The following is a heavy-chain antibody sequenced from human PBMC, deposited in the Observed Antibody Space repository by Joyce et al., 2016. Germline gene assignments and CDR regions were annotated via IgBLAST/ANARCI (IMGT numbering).Heavy chain of an antibody. V-gene: IGHV1-69*08. CDR1: GGIFSSYT. J-gene: IGHJ5*02. CDR2: IVPIIGIT. D-gene: IGHD4-17*01. Sequence: QVQLVQSGAEVKKPGSSVKVSCRASGGIFSSYTTSWVRQAPGQGLEWMGRIVPIIGITNYAQKFQGRGTITADKSTSTAYMELSSLISDDTAVYYCARDNGDYRYNTSWLDPWGQGTLVTVSS. CDR3: ARDNGDYRYNTSWLDP.